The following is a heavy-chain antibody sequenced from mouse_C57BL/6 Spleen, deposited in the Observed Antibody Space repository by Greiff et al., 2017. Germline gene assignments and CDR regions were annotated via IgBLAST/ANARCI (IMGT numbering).Heavy chain of an antibody. V-gene: IGHV1-22*01. J-gene: IGHJ1*03. Sequence: HPQKTLPSLVKPGASVKMSCKASGYTFTDYNMHWVKQSHGKSLEWIGYINPNNGGTSYNQKFKGKATLTVNKSSSTAYMELRSLTSEDSAVYYCARTYYSNYEYFDVWGTGTTVTVSS. CDR3: ARTYYSNYEYFDV. CDR1: GYTFTDYN. CDR2: INPNNGGT. D-gene: IGHD2-5*01.